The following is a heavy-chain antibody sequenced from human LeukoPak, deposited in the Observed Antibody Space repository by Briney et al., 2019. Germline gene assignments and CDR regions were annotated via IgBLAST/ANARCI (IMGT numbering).Heavy chain of an antibody. J-gene: IGHJ4*02. Sequence: PGGSLRLSCAASGFTFSNYEMNWVRQAPGKGLEWVSYISRSSGSSIYYADSVKGRFTISRDNAKNSLYLQMNSLRAEDTAVYYCARGISLRTSGSYGYYFGYWGQGNLVTVSS. CDR3: ARGISLRTSGSYGYYFGY. CDR1: GFTFSNYE. CDR2: ISRSSGSSI. V-gene: IGHV3-48*03. D-gene: IGHD3-10*01.